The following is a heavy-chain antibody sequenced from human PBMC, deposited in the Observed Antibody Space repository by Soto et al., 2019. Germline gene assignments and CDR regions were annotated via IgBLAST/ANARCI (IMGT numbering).Heavy chain of an antibody. V-gene: IGHV2-5*02. CDR3: AHRRRNYGSWNEGVFDY. J-gene: IGHJ4*02. CDR2: IYWDDDN. Sequence: QITLKESGPPVVKPTQSLTLTCTLSGFSISSSGVGVGWCRQPPGKALEWLGFIYWDDDNRYSPSLKSRVSGAKDTLGNQADFTMTDMDPVDTATYDYAHRRRNYGSWNEGVFDYWSQGTLVTLAS. D-gene: IGHD3-10*01. CDR1: GFSISSSGVG.